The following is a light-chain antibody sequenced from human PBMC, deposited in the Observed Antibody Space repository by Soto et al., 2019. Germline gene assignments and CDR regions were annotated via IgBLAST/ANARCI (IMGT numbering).Light chain of an antibody. CDR1: QSVSSY. CDR3: QQRSNWRVT. Sequence: EIVLTQSPATLSLSPGERATLSCRASQSVSSYLAWYQQKPGQAPRLLIYDASNRATSIPARFSGSGSGTDFTLTISSLEPEDFAVYYCQQRSNWRVTFGQGTRLEI. CDR2: DAS. V-gene: IGKV3-11*01. J-gene: IGKJ5*01.